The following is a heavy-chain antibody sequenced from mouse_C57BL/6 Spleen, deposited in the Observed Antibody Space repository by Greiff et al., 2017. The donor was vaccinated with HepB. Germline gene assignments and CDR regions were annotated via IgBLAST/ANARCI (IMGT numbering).Heavy chain of an antibody. V-gene: IGHV1-55*01. CDR3: ALYGNYPHYAMDY. J-gene: IGHJ4*01. Sequence: VQLQQSGAELVKPGASVKMSCKASGYTFTSYWITWVKQRPGQGLEWIGDIYPGSGSTNYNEKFKSKATLTVDTSSSTAYMQLSSLTSEDSAVYYCALYGNYPHYAMDYWGQGTSVTVSS. CDR1: GYTFTSYW. CDR2: IYPGSGST. D-gene: IGHD2-10*02.